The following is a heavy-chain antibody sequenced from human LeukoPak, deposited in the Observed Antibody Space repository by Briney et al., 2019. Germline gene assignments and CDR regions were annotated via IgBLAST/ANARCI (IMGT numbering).Heavy chain of an antibody. CDR1: GFTFSSYS. CDR2: ISSSSSYI. V-gene: IGHV3-21*01. Sequence: PGGSLRLSCAASGFTFSSYSMNWVRQAPGKGLEWVSSISSSSSYIYYADSVKGRFTISRDNAKNSLYLQMNSLRAEDTAVYYCARPFGYGDYSPRYWGQGTLVTVSS. D-gene: IGHD4-17*01. CDR3: ARPFGYGDYSPRY. J-gene: IGHJ4*02.